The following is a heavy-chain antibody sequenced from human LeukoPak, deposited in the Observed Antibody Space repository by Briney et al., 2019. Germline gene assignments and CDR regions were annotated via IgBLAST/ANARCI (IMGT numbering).Heavy chain of an antibody. Sequence: PGGSLRLSCAASGFTFSDYYMSWIRQAPGKGLEWVSYISSSGATIYYADSVKGRFTISRDNAKNSLYLQMNSLRAEDTAVYYCARDDRAYYYDSSRYYLDYWGQGTLVTVSS. CDR3: ARDDRAYYYDSSRYYLDY. J-gene: IGHJ4*02. CDR2: ISSSGATI. V-gene: IGHV3-11*01. CDR1: GFTFSDYY. D-gene: IGHD3-22*01.